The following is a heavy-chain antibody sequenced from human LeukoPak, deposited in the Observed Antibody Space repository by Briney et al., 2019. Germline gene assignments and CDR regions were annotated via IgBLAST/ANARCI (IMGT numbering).Heavy chain of an antibody. D-gene: IGHD2-2*01. Sequence: GGSLRLSCAASGLTFSSYAMSWVRQAPWKGLEWVSVISGSGDSAYYADSVKGRFTISRDNSKNTLYLQMNSLRAEDTAIYYCAKTSSTSCYSCVFDYWGQGTLVTVSS. CDR3: AKTSSTSCYSCVFDY. CDR2: ISGSGDSA. CDR1: GLTFSSYA. V-gene: IGHV3-23*01. J-gene: IGHJ4*02.